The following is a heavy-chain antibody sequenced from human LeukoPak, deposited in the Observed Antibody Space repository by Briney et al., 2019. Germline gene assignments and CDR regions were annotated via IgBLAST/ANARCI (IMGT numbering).Heavy chain of an antibody. CDR3: ARGGRDFDY. V-gene: IGHV3-21*01. D-gene: IGHD3-16*01. CDR1: GFTFSSYA. Sequence: GGSLRLSCAASGFTFSSYAMSWVRQAPGKGLEWVSSISSSSSYIYYADSVKGRFTISRDNAKNSLYLQMNSLRAEDTAVYYCARGGRDFDYWGQGTLVTVSS. J-gene: IGHJ4*02. CDR2: ISSSSSYI.